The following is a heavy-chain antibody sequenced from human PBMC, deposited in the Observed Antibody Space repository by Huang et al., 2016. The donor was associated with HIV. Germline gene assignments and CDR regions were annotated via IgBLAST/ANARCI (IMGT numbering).Heavy chain of an antibody. Sequence: QVQLVQSGAEVKKPGSSVKVSCKASGGSFRNFAIGWVRQAPGQGLEWMGGIIPTLGTANYAQKFQGRVTIIGDESTSTAYMELSSLRSEDTAVYYCATVDYYDTSGPQRGYFDNWGQGTLVTVSS. CDR3: ATVDYYDTSGPQRGYFDN. CDR1: GGSFRNFA. D-gene: IGHD3-22*01. CDR2: IIPTLGTA. V-gene: IGHV1-69*01. J-gene: IGHJ4*02.